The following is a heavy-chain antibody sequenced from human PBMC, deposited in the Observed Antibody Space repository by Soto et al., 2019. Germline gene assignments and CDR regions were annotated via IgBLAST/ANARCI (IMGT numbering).Heavy chain of an antibody. CDR2: THHSGRT. V-gene: IGHV4-4*02. J-gene: IGHJ6*02. D-gene: IGHD2-2*01. CDR1: GGSMSSSNW. CDR3: ARLGGYCSSTSCYGYYGMDV. Sequence: TSETLSLTCTVSGGSMSSSNWWNWVRQPPGKGLEWIGETHHSGRTNYNPSLKSRVTISVDKSKNHFSLKLSSVTAADTAVYYCARLGGYCSSTSCYGYYGMDVWGQGTTVTVSS.